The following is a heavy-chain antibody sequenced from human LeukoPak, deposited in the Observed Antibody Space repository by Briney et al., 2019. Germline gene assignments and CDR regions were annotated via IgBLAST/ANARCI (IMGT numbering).Heavy chain of an antibody. Sequence: GGSLRLSCAASGFTFDDYAMHWVRQAPGKGLEWVSGISWSSGSIGYADSVKGRFTISRDNAKNSLYLQMNSLRAEDTALYYCAKDRDSGYDPEFDYWGQGTLVTVSS. CDR2: ISWSSGSI. CDR3: AKDRDSGYDPEFDY. V-gene: IGHV3-9*01. J-gene: IGHJ4*02. CDR1: GFTFDDYA. D-gene: IGHD5-12*01.